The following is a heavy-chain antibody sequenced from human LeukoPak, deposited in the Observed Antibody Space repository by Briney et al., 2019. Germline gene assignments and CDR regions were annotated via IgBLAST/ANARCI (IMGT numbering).Heavy chain of an antibody. D-gene: IGHD4/OR15-4a*01. CDR1: RFSFGSYG. J-gene: IGHJ4*02. CDR3: VSAGQTSSFDY. V-gene: IGHV3-21*01. CDR2: ISSTSAHI. Sequence: GGSLRLSCAASRFSFGSYGMHWVRQAPGKGLEWVSSISSTSAHIFYADSVKGRFSISRDNAKNSLYLQMNSLRAGDTAVYYCVSAGQTSSFDYWGQGTLVTVSS.